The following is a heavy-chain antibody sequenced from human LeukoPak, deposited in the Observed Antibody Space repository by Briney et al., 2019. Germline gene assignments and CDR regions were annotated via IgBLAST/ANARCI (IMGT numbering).Heavy chain of an antibody. Sequence: ASVKVSCTASRYTFTGYYVHSVRQAPGHELEWMGWINPNSGGTNYAQKFQGRVTMTRDTSISTAYMELSRLRSDDTAVYYCARDGGGGWFDPWGQGTLVTVSS. CDR3: ARDGGGGWFDP. V-gene: IGHV1-2*02. D-gene: IGHD3-10*01. CDR1: RYTFTGYY. CDR2: INPNSGGT. J-gene: IGHJ5*02.